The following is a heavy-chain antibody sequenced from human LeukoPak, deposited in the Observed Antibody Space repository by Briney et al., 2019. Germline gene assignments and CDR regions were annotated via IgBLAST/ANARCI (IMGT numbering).Heavy chain of an antibody. V-gene: IGHV4-59*01. CDR3: ARAPYDSSGSLDY. J-gene: IGHJ4*02. D-gene: IGHD3-22*01. CDR2: ISYSGST. Sequence: PSETLSLTCTVSGGSISSYYWSWIRQPPGKRLGWIWDISYSGSTKSTPSLKSRVTISVYTSKKLFSRKLSCVTAADTAVFYCARAPYDSSGSLDYWGQGTLVTVLS. CDR1: GGSISSYY.